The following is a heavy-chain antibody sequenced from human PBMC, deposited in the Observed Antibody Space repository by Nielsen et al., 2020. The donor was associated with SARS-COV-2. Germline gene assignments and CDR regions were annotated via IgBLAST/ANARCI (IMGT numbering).Heavy chain of an antibody. CDR3: ARCVAAAGRYYSYYAMDV. Sequence: SETLSLTCAVSGGSISSSDYYWSWVRQPPGKGLEWIGYIYNSGSTSYNPSLESRVAISVDTSTSQFSLKLRSVTAADTAVYYCARCVAAAGRYYSYYAMDVWGQGTTVTASS. CDR2: IYNSGST. V-gene: IGHV4-30-4*01. D-gene: IGHD6-13*01. CDR1: GGSISSSDYY. J-gene: IGHJ6*02.